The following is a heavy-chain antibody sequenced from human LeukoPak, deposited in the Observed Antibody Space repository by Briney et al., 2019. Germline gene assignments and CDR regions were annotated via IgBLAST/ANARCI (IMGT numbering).Heavy chain of an antibody. CDR3: ASGYYYDSSGPPDYFDY. CDR2: IKQDGSEK. Sequence: GGSLRLSCAASGFTFSSYWMSWVSQAPGKGLEWVANIKQDGSEKYYVDSVKGRFTISRDNAKNSVYLQMNSLRAEDTAVYYCASGYYYDSSGPPDYFDYWGQGTLVTVSS. V-gene: IGHV3-7*01. D-gene: IGHD3-22*01. J-gene: IGHJ4*02. CDR1: GFTFSSYW.